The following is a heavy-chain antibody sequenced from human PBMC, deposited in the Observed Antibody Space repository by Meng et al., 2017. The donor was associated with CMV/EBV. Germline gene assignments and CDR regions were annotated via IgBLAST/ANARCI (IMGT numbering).Heavy chain of an antibody. CDR2: INSDGSST. V-gene: IGHV3-74*01. CDR3: AREDYGYYGMDV. CDR1: GFTFSSYW. Sequence: GGSLRLSCAASGFTFSSYWMHWVRQAPGKGLVWVSRINSDGSSTSYADSVKGRFTISRDNAKSTLYLQMNSLRAEDTAVYYCAREDYGYYGMDVWGQGTTVTVSS. J-gene: IGHJ6*02.